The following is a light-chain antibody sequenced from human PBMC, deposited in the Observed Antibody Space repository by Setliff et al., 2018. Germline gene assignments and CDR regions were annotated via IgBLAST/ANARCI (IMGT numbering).Light chain of an antibody. Sequence: QSALPQPPSASGSPGQPVTISCTGTSSDVGGYNYVSWYQQHPGKAPKLMIYEVSKRPSGVPDRFSGSKSGNTASLTVSGLQAEDEADYYCSSYAGSNIFFGTGTKVTVL. CDR3: SSYAGSNIF. CDR1: SSDVGGYNY. V-gene: IGLV2-8*01. J-gene: IGLJ1*01. CDR2: EVS.